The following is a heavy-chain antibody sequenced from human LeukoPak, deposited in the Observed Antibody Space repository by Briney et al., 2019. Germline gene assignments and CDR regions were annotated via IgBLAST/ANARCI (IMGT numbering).Heavy chain of an antibody. J-gene: IGHJ4*02. CDR2: FDPEDGET. CDR3: ATVGGWYREVCFDY. D-gene: IGHD6-19*01. CDR1: GYTLTELS. V-gene: IGHV1-24*01. Sequence: ASVKVSCKVSGYTLTELSMHWVRQAPGKGLEWMGGFDPEDGETIYAQKFQGRVTLTEDTSTDTAYMELSSLRSEDTAVCYCATVGGWYREVCFDYWGQGTLVTVSS.